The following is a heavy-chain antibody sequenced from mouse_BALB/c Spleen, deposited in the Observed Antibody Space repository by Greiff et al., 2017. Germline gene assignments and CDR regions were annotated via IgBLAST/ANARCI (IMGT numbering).Heavy chain of an antibody. D-gene: IGHD3-2*01. V-gene: IGHV5-6*01. CDR1: GFTFSSYG. J-gene: IGHJ2*01. CDR3: ARSRQLGLRFDY. CDR2: ISSGGSYT. Sequence: EVQLVESGGDLVKPGGSLKLSCAASGFTFSSYGMSWVRQTPDKRLEWVATISSGGSYTYYPDSVKGRFTISRDNAKNTLYLQMSSLKSEDTAMYYCARSRQLGLRFDYWGQGTTLTVSS.